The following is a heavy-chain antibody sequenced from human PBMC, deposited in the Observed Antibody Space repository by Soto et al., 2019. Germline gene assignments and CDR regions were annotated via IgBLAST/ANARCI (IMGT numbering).Heavy chain of an antibody. J-gene: IGHJ6*02. CDR3: ARDDIVVVPAAMYYYYGMDV. CDR1: GYTFTSYG. Sequence: GASVKVSCKASGYTFTSYGISWVRQAPGQGLEWMGWISAYNGNTNYAQKLQGRVTMTTDTSTSTAYMELRSLRSDDTAVYYCARDDIVVVPAAMYYYYGMDVWGQGTTVTVSS. D-gene: IGHD2-2*01. V-gene: IGHV1-18*01. CDR2: ISAYNGNT.